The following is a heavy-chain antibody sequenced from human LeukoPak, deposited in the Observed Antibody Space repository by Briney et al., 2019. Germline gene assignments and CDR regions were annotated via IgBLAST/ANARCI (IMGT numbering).Heavy chain of an antibody. Sequence: GGSLRLSCAASGFTVSSNYMSWVRQAPEKGLEWVSIIYTGGTTNYADSVKGRFTISRDTSKNTLYLQMKSLRAGDTAVYYCARGGISDSWSEGAFDIWGQGTMVTVSS. CDR1: GFTVSSNY. D-gene: IGHD6-13*01. V-gene: IGHV3-66*02. CDR3: ARGGISDSWSEGAFDI. CDR2: IYTGGTT. J-gene: IGHJ3*02.